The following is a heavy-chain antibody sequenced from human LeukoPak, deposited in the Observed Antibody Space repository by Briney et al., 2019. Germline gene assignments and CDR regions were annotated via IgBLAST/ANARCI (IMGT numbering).Heavy chain of an antibody. V-gene: IGHV3-21*01. J-gene: IGHJ4*02. D-gene: IGHD3-22*01. CDR3: ASPLTPYYYDSQYDY. CDR1: GFTFSSYS. CDR2: ISSSSSYI. Sequence: MAGGSLRLSCAASGFTFSSYSMNWVRQAPGKGLEWVSSISSSSSYIYYADSVKGRFTISRDNAKNSLYLQMNSLRAEDTAVYYCASPLTPYYYDSQYDYRGQGTLVTVSS.